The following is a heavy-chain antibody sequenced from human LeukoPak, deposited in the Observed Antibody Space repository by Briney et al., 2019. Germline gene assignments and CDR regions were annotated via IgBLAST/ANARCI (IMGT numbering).Heavy chain of an antibody. CDR1: GFTFSDYY. CDR2: LYSDGRT. J-gene: IGHJ4*02. D-gene: IGHD2-15*01. V-gene: IGHV3-53*01. Sequence: GGSLRLSCAASGFTFSDYYMTWVRQAPGKGLEWVSVLYSDGRTYYADSVKGRFTISRDTSKNTLYLQVNSLRAEDTAVYYCARGGGYYPIDYWGQGTLVTVSS. CDR3: ARGGGYYPIDY.